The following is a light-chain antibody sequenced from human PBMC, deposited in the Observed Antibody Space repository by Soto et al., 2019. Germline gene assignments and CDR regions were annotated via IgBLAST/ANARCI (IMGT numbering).Light chain of an antibody. V-gene: IGLV2-8*01. CDR3: SSYAGSNNVL. CDR1: SSDIGGYKF. J-gene: IGLJ2*01. CDR2: EVS. Sequence: QSALTQPPSASGSPGQSVTISCTGTSSDIGGYKFVSWYQQHPGKAPKLMIYEVSKWPSGVPDRFSGSKSGNTASLTVSGLQADDEADYYCSSYAGSNNVLFGGGTKLTVL.